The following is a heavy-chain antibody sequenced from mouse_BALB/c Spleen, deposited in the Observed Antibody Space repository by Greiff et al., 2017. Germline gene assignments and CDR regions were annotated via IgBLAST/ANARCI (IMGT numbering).Heavy chain of an antibody. CDR2: IYPGSGST. J-gene: IGHJ2*01. D-gene: IGHD2-2*01. CDR1: GYTFTDYV. Sequence: QVQLQQSGPELVKPGASVKMSCKASGYTFTDYVISWVKQRTGQGLEWIGEIYPGSGSTYYNEKFKGKATLTADKSSNTAYMQLSSLTSEDSAVYFCARGGYGYDVGDYWGQGTTRTVSS. V-gene: IGHV1-81*01. CDR3: ARGGYGYDVGDY.